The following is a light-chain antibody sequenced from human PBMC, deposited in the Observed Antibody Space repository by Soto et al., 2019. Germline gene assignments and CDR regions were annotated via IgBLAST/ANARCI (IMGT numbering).Light chain of an antibody. V-gene: IGKV1-5*03. Sequence: IRMTQSPSSFSASTGDRVTITCRASQGISVWLAWYQQKAGKAPNLLIYKASRLESGVPSRFSGSGSETEFTLTISGLQPGDSATYYCQQYNSYSPTFGQGTKVDI. J-gene: IGKJ1*01. CDR2: KAS. CDR3: QQYNSYSPT. CDR1: QGISVW.